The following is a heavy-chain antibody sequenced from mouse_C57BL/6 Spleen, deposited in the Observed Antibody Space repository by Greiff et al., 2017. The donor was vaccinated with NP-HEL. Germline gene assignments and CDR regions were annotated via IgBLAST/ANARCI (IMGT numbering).Heavy chain of an antibody. CDR3: ARSGLYGNSDWFAY. CDR2: ILPGSGST. CDR1: GYTFTSYW. V-gene: IGHV1-9*01. D-gene: IGHD2-1*01. J-gene: IGHJ3*01. Sequence: QVQLQQPGAELVMPGASVKLSCKASGYTFTSYWMHWVKQRPGQGLEWIGEILPGSGSTNYNEKFKGKATFTADTSSNTAYMQLSSLTTEDSAIYYCARSGLYGNSDWFAYWGQGTLVTVSA.